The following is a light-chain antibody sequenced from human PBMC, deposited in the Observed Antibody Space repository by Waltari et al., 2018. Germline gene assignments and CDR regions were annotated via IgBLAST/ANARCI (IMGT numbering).Light chain of an antibody. Sequence: FDLTQPSSVSVSPGQTARLTCSGGFVTQTYTRWFQQKPGRAPLLLIYQDTGRPLGIPERFSGSISGTTITLTITGAQFEDEADYHCFSAADDFWVFGGGTKLTVL. CDR1: FVTQTY. V-gene: IGLV3-27*01. CDR3: FSAADDFWV. CDR2: QDT. J-gene: IGLJ3*02.